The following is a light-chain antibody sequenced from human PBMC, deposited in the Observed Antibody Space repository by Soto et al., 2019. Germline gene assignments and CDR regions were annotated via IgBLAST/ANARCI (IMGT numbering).Light chain of an antibody. CDR2: DAS. J-gene: IGKJ4*02. CDR1: QTVGNNY. Sequence: EFVLTQSPGTPSWSPGRRATVSWRSRQTVGNNYLACYQQNPGQAPRLLIYDASSRATGIPYRFSGGGSGTDFTPTISRLEPEDFAVYYCQQCSSYPLTVSGGTKVDIK. V-gene: IGKV3-20*01. CDR3: QQCSSYPLT.